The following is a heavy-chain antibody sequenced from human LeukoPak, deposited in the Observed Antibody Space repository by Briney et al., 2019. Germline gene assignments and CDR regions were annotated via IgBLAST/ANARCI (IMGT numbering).Heavy chain of an antibody. D-gene: IGHD5-18*01. J-gene: IGHJ4*02. CDR3: ARDTAMVKDH. CDR1: GFTFSSYA. CDR2: ISYDGSNK. Sequence: GGSLRLSCAASGFTFSSYAMHWVRQAPGKGLEWVAVISYDGSNKYYADSVKGRFTISRDNSKNTLYLQMNSLRAEDTAVYYCARDTAMVKDHWGQGTLVTVSS. V-gene: IGHV3-30-3*01.